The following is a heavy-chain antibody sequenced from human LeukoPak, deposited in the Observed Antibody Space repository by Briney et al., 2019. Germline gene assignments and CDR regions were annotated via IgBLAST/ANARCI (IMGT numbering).Heavy chain of an antibody. CDR3: ARSRGTVVDYYFDY. D-gene: IGHD4-23*01. V-gene: IGHV4-39*07. CDR2: IYYSGST. J-gene: IGHJ4*02. CDR1: GRSIRSSSYY. Sequence: SDPLSLSCTVSGRSIRSSSYYWGWIPQPPGTALQRLGSIYYSGSTYYNPSLKSRVTISVDTSKNQFSLKLSSVTAADTAVYYCARSRGTVVDYYFDYWGQGTLVTVSS.